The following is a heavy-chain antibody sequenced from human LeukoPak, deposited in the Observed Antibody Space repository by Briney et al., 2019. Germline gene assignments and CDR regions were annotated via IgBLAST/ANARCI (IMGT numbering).Heavy chain of an antibody. V-gene: IGHV4-59*08. CDR1: GGSISSYY. J-gene: IGHJ4*02. Sequence: SETLSLTCTVSGGSISSYYWSWIRQPPGKGLEWIGYIYYSGNTNYNPSLKSRVTISLDTSKNQFSLKLSSVTAADTAIYYYASTRAAYFDYWGQGALVTVSS. CDR2: IYYSGNT. CDR3: ASTRAAYFDY. D-gene: IGHD1-1*01.